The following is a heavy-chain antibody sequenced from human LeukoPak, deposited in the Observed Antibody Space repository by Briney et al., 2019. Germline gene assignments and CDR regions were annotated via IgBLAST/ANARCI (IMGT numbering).Heavy chain of an antibody. J-gene: IGHJ4*02. Sequence: GGSLRLSCAASGFTFSSYEMNWVRQAPGKGLEWVSYISSSGSTIYYADSVKGRFTISRDNAKNSLYLQMNSLRAEDTAVYYCARYYYDSSGKNLGHWGQGTLVTVSS. V-gene: IGHV3-48*03. CDR2: ISSSGSTI. D-gene: IGHD3-22*01. CDR3: ARYYYDSSGKNLGH. CDR1: GFTFSSYE.